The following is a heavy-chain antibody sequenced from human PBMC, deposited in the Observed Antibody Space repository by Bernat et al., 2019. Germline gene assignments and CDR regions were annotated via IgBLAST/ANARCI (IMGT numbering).Heavy chain of an antibody. CDR2: IWYDGSNK. CDR1: GFTFSSYG. J-gene: IGHJ4*02. D-gene: IGHD1-26*01. Sequence: QVQLVESGGGVVQPGRSLRLSCAASGFTFSSYGMHWVRQAPGKGLEWVAVIWYDGSNKYYADSVKGRFTISRDNSKNTLYLQMNSLRAEDTAVYYCAREPIFTGCGSGYFDYWGQGTLVTVSS. V-gene: IGHV3-33*01. CDR3: AREPIFTGCGSGYFDY.